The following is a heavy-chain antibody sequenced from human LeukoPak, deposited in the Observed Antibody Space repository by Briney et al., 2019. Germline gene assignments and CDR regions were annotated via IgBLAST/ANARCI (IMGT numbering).Heavy chain of an antibody. V-gene: IGHV4-59*01. CDR2: IYYSGST. J-gene: IGHJ4*02. CDR1: GGSISSYY. Sequence: SETLSLTCTVSGGSISSYYWSWIRQPPGKGLEWIGYIYYSGSTNYNPSLKSRVTISGDTSKNQFSLKLSSVTAADTAVYYCSRDYYDSSGYYSLFGYWGQGTLVTVSS. D-gene: IGHD3-22*01. CDR3: SRDYYDSSGYYSLFGY.